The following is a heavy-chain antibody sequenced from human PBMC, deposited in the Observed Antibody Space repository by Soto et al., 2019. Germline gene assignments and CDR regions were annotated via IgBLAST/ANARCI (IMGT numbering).Heavy chain of an antibody. Sequence: QVQLVESGGGVVQPGRSLRLSCAASGFIFSSFGIHWVRQAPGKGLEWVAVISYDGSDEGYADSVKGRFTISRDNSKNTLYLQMNNLRAEDTAVYYCAQDRNEMATVALGSWGQGTLVTVSS. V-gene: IGHV3-30*18. CDR3: AQDRNEMATVALGS. D-gene: IGHD4-4*01. CDR1: GFIFSSFG. J-gene: IGHJ5*02. CDR2: ISYDGSDE.